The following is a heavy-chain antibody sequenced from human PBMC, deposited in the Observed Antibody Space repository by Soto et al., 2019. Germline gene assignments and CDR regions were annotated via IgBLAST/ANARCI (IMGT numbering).Heavy chain of an antibody. CDR3: ASHIVVVRSVWFDP. Sequence: SETLSLTCTVSGGSISSSSYYWGWIRQPPGKGLEWIGSSYYSGSTYYNPSLKSRVTISVDTSKNQFSLKLSSVTAADTAVYYCASHIVVVRSVWFDPWGQGTLVTVSS. V-gene: IGHV4-39*01. D-gene: IGHD2-2*01. CDR1: GGSISSSSYY. CDR2: SYYSGST. J-gene: IGHJ5*02.